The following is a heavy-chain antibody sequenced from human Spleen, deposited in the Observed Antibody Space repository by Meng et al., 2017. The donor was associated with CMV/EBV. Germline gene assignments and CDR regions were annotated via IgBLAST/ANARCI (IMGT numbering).Heavy chain of an antibody. CDR2: ISSSSSYI. Sequence: SYSMNWVRQAPGKGLEWVSSISSSSSYIYYADSVKGRFTISRDNAKNSLYLQMNSLRAEDTAVYYCARRGYCSSTSCHAKWEGDFDYWGQGTLVTVSS. V-gene: IGHV3-21*01. CDR1: SYS. CDR3: ARRGYCSSTSCHAKWEGDFDY. J-gene: IGHJ4*02. D-gene: IGHD2-2*01.